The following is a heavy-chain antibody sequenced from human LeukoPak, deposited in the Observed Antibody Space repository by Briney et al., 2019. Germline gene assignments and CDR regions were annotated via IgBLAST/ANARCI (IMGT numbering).Heavy chain of an antibody. CDR1: GGSFSGYY. V-gene: IGHV4-34*01. Sequence: SETLSLTCAVSGGSFSGYYWSWIRQPPGKGLEWIGSIYHSGSTYYNPSLKSRVTISVDTSKNQFSLKLSSVTAADTAVYYCARDSSGTANYYYYYYMDVWGKGTTVTVSS. CDR3: ARDSSGTANYYYYYYMDV. D-gene: IGHD6-19*01. J-gene: IGHJ6*03. CDR2: IYHSGST.